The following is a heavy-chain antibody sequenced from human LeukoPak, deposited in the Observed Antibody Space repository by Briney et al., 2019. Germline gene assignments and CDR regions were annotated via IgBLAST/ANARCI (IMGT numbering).Heavy chain of an antibody. CDR3: TTDRYYDNSELQFQR. CDR1: GFTSNNAW. D-gene: IGHD3-22*01. V-gene: IGHV3-15*01. Sequence: PGGSLRLSCAASGFTSNNAWMSWVRQAPGKGLEWLGRIKRETDGGTIDYAAPVKGRFTISRDDSRNTLYLQMDSLKIEDTAVYYCTTDRYYDNSELQFQRWGQGTLVTVSS. J-gene: IGHJ1*01. CDR2: IKRETDGGTI.